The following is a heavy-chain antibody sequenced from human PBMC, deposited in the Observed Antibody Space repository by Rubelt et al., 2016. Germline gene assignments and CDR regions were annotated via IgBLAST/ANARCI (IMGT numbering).Heavy chain of an antibody. CDR2: TYYGSKWYN. J-gene: IGHJ4*02. CDR1: GDSVSSNTAA. Sequence: QMQLQQSGPGLVKPSQTLSLTCAISGDSVSSNTAAWNWIRQSPSRGLEWLGRTYYGSKWYNDYAVSVKGRISIKTDTSKNQFSLQLNSVTPEDTAVYYCARYSTSSGYFDYWDQGTLVTVSS. V-gene: IGHV6-1*01. CDR3: ARYSTSSGYFDY. D-gene: IGHD6-6*01.